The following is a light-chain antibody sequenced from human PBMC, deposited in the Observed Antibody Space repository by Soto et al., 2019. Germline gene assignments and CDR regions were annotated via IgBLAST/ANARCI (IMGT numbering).Light chain of an antibody. J-gene: IGLJ1*01. CDR3: SSYAGSNNLRYV. Sequence: LTPAPSAARAPGQSITISCSWIYRDVCGYNYVSWYQQHPGKAPKLMIYEVSKRPSGVPDRFSGSKSGNTASRTVSGLQAEDEADYYCSSYAGSNNLRYVFGTGTKVTVL. V-gene: IGLV2-8*01. CDR1: YRDVCGYNY. CDR2: EVS.